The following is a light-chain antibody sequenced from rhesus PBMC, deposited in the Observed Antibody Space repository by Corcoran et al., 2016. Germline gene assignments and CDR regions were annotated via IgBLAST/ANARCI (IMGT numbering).Light chain of an antibody. CDR1: SNDIGGYTD. CDR3: FSYRTSGTYI. CDR2: DVN. Sequence: QSALTQPRSVSKSLGQTVTISCTGPSNDIGGYTDVSWYQQDSGTAPRLLIYDVNRRPSGVSDRFSGSTSDNTASLTISGLQAEDESVYYCFSYRTSGTYIFGSGTRLTVL. J-gene: IGLJ1*01. V-gene: IGLV2S9*01.